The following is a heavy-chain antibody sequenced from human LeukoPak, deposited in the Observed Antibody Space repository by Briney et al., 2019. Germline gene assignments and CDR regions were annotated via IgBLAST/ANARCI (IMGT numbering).Heavy chain of an antibody. J-gene: IGHJ1*01. CDR2: IYYSGST. V-gene: IGHV4-30-4*07. D-gene: IGHD3-22*01. CDR1: GGSISSGGYS. CDR3: ARKTDSSGYYQ. Sequence: PSETLSLTCAVSGGSISSGGYSLSWNRQPPGKGLEWIGYIYYSGSTSYNPSLEGRVTMSLDTSKNEFSLMLSSVTALDTAVYFCARKTDSSGYYQWGQGILVTVSS.